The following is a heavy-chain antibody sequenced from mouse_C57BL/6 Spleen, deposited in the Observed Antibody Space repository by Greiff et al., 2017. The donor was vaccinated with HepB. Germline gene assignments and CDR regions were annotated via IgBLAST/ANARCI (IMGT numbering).Heavy chain of an antibody. CDR3: ACYGSSYGFAY. CDR2: IYPRSGNT. V-gene: IGHV1-81*01. D-gene: IGHD1-1*01. J-gene: IGHJ3*01. CDR1: GYTFTSYG. Sequence: QVQLQQSGAELARPGASVKLSCKASGYTFTSYGISWVKQRTGQGLEWIGDIYPRSGNTYYNEKFKGKATLTADKSSSTAYMELRSLTSEDSAVYFCACYGSSYGFAYWGQGTLVTVSA.